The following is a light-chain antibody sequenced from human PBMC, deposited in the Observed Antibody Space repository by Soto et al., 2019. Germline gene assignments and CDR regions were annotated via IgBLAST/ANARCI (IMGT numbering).Light chain of an antibody. CDR1: SSNVGSYKL. CDR2: EVN. V-gene: IGLV2-23*02. CDR3: CSSGGSPTYV. J-gene: IGLJ1*01. Sequence: QLVLTQPASVSGSPGQSITISCTGTSSNVGSYKLVSWYQQHPGKAPKLMIFEVNKRPSGVSNRFAGSKSGNTSSLTISGLQFEDEAEYYCCSSGGSPTYVFGTGDQLTV.